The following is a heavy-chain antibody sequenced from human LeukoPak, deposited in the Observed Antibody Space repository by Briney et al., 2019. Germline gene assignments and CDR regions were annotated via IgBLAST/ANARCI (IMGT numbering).Heavy chain of an antibody. V-gene: IGHV3-33*01. CDR2: IWYDGSDK. Sequence: PGRSLRLSCAASGFTFSSYGMHWVRQAPGKGLEWVAVIWYDGSDKYYADSVKGRFTISRDNSKNTQYLQMNSLRAEDTAVYYCATDQGIYWGQGILVSVSS. CDR3: ATDQGIY. CDR1: GFTFSSYG. J-gene: IGHJ4*02.